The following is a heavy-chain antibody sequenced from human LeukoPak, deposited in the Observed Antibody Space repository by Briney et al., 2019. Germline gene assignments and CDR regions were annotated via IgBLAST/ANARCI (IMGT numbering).Heavy chain of an antibody. Sequence: SETLSLTCSVSGVSISSYYWSWIRQPPGKGLEWIGYIYHSGSTNYTPSLKSRVTMSVDTSKNQFSLKLSSVTAADTAVYYCARHYYGSGNYYNNRFDPWGQGTLVTVSS. V-gene: IGHV4-59*01. CDR2: IYHSGST. D-gene: IGHD3-10*01. CDR1: GVSISSYY. CDR3: ARHYYGSGNYYNNRFDP. J-gene: IGHJ5*02.